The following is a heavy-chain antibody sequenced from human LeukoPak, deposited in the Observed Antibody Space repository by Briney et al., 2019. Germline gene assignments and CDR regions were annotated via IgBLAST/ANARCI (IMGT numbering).Heavy chain of an antibody. CDR2: IYTGGST. V-gene: IGHV4-61*02. Sequence: SQTLSLTCTVSGGSIGSGSYYWSWIRQPAGKGLEWIGRIYTGGSTNYNPSLKSRVTISVDTSKNQFSLKLSSVTAADTAVYYCARGIYNPAGFYFDYWGQGTLVTVSS. J-gene: IGHJ4*02. D-gene: IGHD1-1*01. CDR3: ARGIYNPAGFYFDY. CDR1: GGSIGSGSYY.